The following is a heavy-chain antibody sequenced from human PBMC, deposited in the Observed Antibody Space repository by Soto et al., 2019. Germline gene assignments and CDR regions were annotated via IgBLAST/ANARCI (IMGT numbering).Heavy chain of an antibody. CDR1: GFTFSNAW. D-gene: IGHD3-3*01. CDR3: TTDGGDLWPGGINQFDY. V-gene: IGHV3-15*07. J-gene: IGHJ4*02. CDR2: IKSKTDGGTT. Sequence: EVQLVESGGGLVKPGGSLRLSCAASGFTFSNAWMNWVRQAPGKGLEWVGRIKSKTDGGTTDYAAPVKGRFTISRDDSKNTLYLQMNSLNTEDTAVYYCTTDGGDLWPGGINQFDYWGQGTLVTVSS.